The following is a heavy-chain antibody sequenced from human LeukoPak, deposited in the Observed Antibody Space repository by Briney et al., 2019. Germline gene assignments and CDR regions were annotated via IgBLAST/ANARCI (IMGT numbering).Heavy chain of an antibody. V-gene: IGHV3-11*03. J-gene: IGHJ4*02. CDR2: ISTHSTYT. Sequence: PGGSLRLSCAASGFILSDYSTSWVRQAPGKGLEWVSYISTHSTYTHYADSVRGRFTISRDNAKNSLYLQMNSLRAEDTAVYYCAAYYYASGSSDWGQGTLVTVSS. CDR1: GFILSDYS. D-gene: IGHD3-10*01. CDR3: AAYYYASGSSD.